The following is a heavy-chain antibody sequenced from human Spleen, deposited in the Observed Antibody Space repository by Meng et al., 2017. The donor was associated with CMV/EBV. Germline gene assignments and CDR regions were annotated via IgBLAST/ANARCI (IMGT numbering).Heavy chain of an antibody. CDR1: GFTVSNNY. J-gene: IGHJ3*02. CDR2: IYRGGKT. Sequence: GGSLRLSCAASGFTVSNNYISWVRQAPGKGLEWVSTIYRGGKTFYADSVKGRFTISRDNSKNTLFLEMNSLRGEDTAVYYCARADAFEIWGQGTMVTVSS. V-gene: IGHV3-53*01. CDR3: ARADAFEI.